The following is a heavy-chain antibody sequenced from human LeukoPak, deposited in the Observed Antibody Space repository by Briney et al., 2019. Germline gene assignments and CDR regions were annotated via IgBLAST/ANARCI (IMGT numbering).Heavy chain of an antibody. CDR3: ARDYYDSSGYYSFPDY. D-gene: IGHD3-22*01. J-gene: IGHJ4*02. Sequence: ASVKVSCKASGYTFTSYYMHWVRQAPGQGLEWMGIINPSGGSTSYAQKFQGRVTMTRDTSTSTVYMELSSLRSEDTAVYYCARDYYDSSGYYSFPDYWGQGTLVTVSS. V-gene: IGHV1-46*01. CDR1: GYTFTSYY. CDR2: INPSGGST.